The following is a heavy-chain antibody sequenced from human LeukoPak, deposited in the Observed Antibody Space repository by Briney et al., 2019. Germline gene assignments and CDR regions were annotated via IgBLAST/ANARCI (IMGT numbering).Heavy chain of an antibody. D-gene: IGHD2-15*01. CDR2: TSASASSI. V-gene: IGHV3-48*03. CDR3: AREDGGETFDI. Sequence: PGGSLRLSCAASGFTFSSYEMNWVRQAPGKGLEWVSYTSASASSIYYADSVKGRFTISRDNAKNSLYLQMNSLRAEDTAVYYCAREDGGETFDIWGPGTMVTVSS. J-gene: IGHJ3*02. CDR1: GFTFSSYE.